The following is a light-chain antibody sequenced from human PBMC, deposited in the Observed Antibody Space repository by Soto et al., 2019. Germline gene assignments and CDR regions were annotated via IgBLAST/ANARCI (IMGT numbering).Light chain of an antibody. V-gene: IGKV1-39*01. J-gene: IGKJ1*01. CDR2: AAS. CDR3: QQSYSTPWT. Sequence: DIQMTQSPSSLSESAGDRVTITCRASQSISSYLNWYQQKPGRAPKLLIYAASSLQSEVPSRFSGSGSGTDFTLTISSLQPEDFATYYCQQSYSTPWTFGQGTKVDIK. CDR1: QSISSY.